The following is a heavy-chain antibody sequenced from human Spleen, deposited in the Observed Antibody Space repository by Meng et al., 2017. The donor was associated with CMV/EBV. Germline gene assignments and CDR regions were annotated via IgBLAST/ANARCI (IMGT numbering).Heavy chain of an antibody. V-gene: IGHV3-7*01. CDR1: GFTFSSYW. J-gene: IGHJ6*02. Sequence: GGSLRLTCAATGFTFSSYWMSWVRQAPGKGLEWVANIKQDGSEKYYVDSVKGRFTISRDNAKNSLYLQINSLRAEDTAVYYCGKDSRPAAMFYYGMDVWGQGTTVTVSS. CDR3: GKDSRPAAMFYYGMDV. CDR2: IKQDGSEK. D-gene: IGHD2-2*01.